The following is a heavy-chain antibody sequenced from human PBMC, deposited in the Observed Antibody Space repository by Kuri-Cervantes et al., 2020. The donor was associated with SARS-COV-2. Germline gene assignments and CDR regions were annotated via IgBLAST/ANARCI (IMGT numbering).Heavy chain of an antibody. CDR2: IYTSGST. D-gene: IGHD6-13*01. J-gene: IGHJ5*02. CDR1: GGSFSGYY. Sequence: SETLSLTCAVYGGSFSGYYWSWIRQPAGKGLEWIGRIYTSGSTNYNPSLKSRVTMSVDTSKNQFSLKLSSVTAADTAVYYCARDGSSSWFATLNNWFDPWGQGTLVTVSS. CDR3: ARDGSSSWFATLNNWFDP. V-gene: IGHV4-4*07.